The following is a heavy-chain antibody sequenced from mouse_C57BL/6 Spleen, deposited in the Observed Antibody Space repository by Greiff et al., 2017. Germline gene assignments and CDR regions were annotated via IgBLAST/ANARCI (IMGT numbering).Heavy chain of an antibody. CDR3: ARHYYGSSYWYFDV. CDR1: GFNIKDYY. Sequence: EVQLQQSGAELVKPGASVKLSCTASGFNIKDYYMHWVKQRTEQGLEWIGRIDPEDGDTKYAPKFQGKATITADTSSNTAYLQLSSLTSEDAAVYYCARHYYGSSYWYFDVWGTGTTVTVSS. CDR2: IDPEDGDT. J-gene: IGHJ1*03. V-gene: IGHV14-2*01. D-gene: IGHD1-1*01.